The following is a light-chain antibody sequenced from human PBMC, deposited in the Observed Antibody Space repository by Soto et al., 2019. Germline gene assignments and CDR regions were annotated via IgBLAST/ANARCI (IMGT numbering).Light chain of an antibody. CDR2: GAS. CDR3: QQYNNWPRT. V-gene: IGKV3-15*01. J-gene: IGKJ1*01. CDR1: QSGVSN. Sequence: TLYSAALSLSPGERATLSCMANQSGVSNLAWYQKKPCQAPRLLIYGASTRATGIPARFSGSGSGTEFTLTISSLQSEDFAVYYCQQYNNWPRTFGQGTKVDIK.